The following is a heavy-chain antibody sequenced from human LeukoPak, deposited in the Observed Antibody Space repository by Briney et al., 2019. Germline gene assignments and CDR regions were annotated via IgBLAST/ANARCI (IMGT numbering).Heavy chain of an antibody. V-gene: IGHV3-23*01. CDR2: ISGSGGST. D-gene: IGHD3-3*01. J-gene: IGHJ4*02. CDR1: GFTFSSYA. Sequence: GGSLRLSCAASGFTFSSYAMSWVRQAPGKGLEWVSAISGSGGSTYYADSVKGRFTISRDNSKNTLYLQMNSLRAEDTAVYYCAKGYTDFWSGCSDYWGQGTLVTVSS. CDR3: AKGYTDFWSGCSDY.